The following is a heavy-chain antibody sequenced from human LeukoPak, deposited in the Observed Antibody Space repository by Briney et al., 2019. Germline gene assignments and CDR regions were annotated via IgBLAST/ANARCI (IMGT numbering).Heavy chain of an antibody. D-gene: IGHD1-26*01. CDR2: ITGSGGNT. J-gene: IGHJ4*02. CDR3: VKEGFGNYYSAYFDY. CDR1: GFTFRNYG. Sequence: GGSLRLSCTASGFTFRNYGMNWVRQTPGKGLEWVSGITGSGGNTYYADSVKGRISISRDNSKSTLILQMNGLRSEDTAVYYCVKEGFGNYYSAYFDYWGQGTLVTVSS. V-gene: IGHV3-23*01.